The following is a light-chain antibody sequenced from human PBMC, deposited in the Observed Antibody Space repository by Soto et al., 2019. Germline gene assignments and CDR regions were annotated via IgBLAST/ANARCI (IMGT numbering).Light chain of an antibody. CDR1: QSVSSKY. CDR3: QQYDPSPPLT. J-gene: IGKJ4*01. Sequence: EIVLMQSPGTLSLSPGKRATLSCRASQSVSSKYLAWYQQKPGQPPRLLIYGTSSRATGIPDRFSGSGSGTDFTLTISRLEPEDFAVYYCQQYDPSPPLTFGGGTKVELK. CDR2: GTS. V-gene: IGKV3-20*01.